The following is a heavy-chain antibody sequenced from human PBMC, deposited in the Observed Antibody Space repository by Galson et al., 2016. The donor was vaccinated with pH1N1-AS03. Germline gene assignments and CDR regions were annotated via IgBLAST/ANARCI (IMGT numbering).Heavy chain of an antibody. J-gene: IGHJ3*02. CDR3: APHRNKGLLPLIDALDI. Sequence: QSGAEVKKPGEPLNISCKGSADSFSSYWIAWVRQMPGKGPEWMGVIYPGDSDSRYSPSFPGQVTITSDKSTNTAYLQWRSLKASDTAMYYCAPHRNKGLLPLIDALDIWGQGTMVTVSS. CDR2: IYPGDSDS. V-gene: IGHV5-51*03. CDR1: ADSFSSYW. D-gene: IGHD3-22*01.